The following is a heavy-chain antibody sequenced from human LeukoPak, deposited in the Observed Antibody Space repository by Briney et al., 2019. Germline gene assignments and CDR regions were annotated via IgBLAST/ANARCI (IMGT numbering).Heavy chain of an antibody. D-gene: IGHD3-16*01. Sequence: GGSLRLSCAASGFTFSDHYMDWVRQAPGKGLEWVGRTRNKANSYTTEYAASVKGRFTISRDDSKNSPYLQMNSLKTEDTAVYYCARGRMTTFLYYYYYYMDVWGKGTTVTVSS. CDR1: GFTFSDHY. CDR2: TRNKANSYTT. J-gene: IGHJ6*03. CDR3: ARGRMTTFLYYYYYYMDV. V-gene: IGHV3-72*01.